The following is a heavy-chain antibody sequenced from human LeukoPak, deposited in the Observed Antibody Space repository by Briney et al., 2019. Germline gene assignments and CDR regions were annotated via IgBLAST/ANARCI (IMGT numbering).Heavy chain of an antibody. V-gene: IGHV3-23*01. CDR2: ISGSGGST. CDR3: ARTYGSGSLDY. Sequence: GGSLRLSCAASGFTVSSNYMSWVRQAPGKGLEWVSAISGSGGSTYYADSVKGRFTISRDNSKNTLYLQMNSLRAEDTAVYYCARTYGSGSLDYGGQGTLVTVSP. J-gene: IGHJ4*02. CDR1: GFTVSSNY. D-gene: IGHD2-15*01.